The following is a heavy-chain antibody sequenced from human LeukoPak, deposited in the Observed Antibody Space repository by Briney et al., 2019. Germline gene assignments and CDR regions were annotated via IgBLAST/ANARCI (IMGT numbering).Heavy chain of an antibody. CDR3: ARQQGAVAGTVDY. Sequence: KIGESLKISCKGSGYSFTSYWIGWVRQMPGKGLEWMGIIYPGDSDTRYSPSFQGQVTISADKSISTAYLQWSSLKASGTAMYYCARQQGAVAGTVDYWGQGTLVTVSS. CDR1: GYSFTSYW. D-gene: IGHD6-19*01. V-gene: IGHV5-51*01. CDR2: IYPGDSDT. J-gene: IGHJ4*02.